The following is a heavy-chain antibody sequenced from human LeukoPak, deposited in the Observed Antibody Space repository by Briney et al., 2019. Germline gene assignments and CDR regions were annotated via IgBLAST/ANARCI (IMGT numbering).Heavy chain of an antibody. Sequence: SETLSLTCNVSGGSISGYHWSWIRQPPGKGLEWLGYIYYSGSSNYNPSLKSRVTISVDTSKNQFSLKLSSVTAADTAVYYCARGDSYGYPFDYWGQGTLVTVSS. D-gene: IGHD5-18*01. J-gene: IGHJ4*02. CDR1: GGSISGYH. CDR3: ARGDSYGYPFDY. CDR2: IYYSGSS. V-gene: IGHV4-59*01.